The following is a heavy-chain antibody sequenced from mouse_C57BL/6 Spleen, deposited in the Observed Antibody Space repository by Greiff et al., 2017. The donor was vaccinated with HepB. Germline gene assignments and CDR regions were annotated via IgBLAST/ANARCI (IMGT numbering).Heavy chain of an antibody. CDR1: GYTFTSYW. Sequence: VQLQQSGAELVMPGASVKLSCKASGYTFTSYWMHWVKQRPGQGLEWIGEIDPSDSYTNYNQKFKGKSTLTVDKSSSTAYMQLSSLTSEDSAVYYCARAAQAPFAYWGQGTLVTVSA. CDR3: ARAAQAPFAY. D-gene: IGHD3-2*02. J-gene: IGHJ3*01. V-gene: IGHV1-69*01. CDR2: IDPSDSYT.